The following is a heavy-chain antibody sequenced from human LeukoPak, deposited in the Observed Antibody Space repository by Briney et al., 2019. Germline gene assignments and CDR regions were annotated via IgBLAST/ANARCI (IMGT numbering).Heavy chain of an antibody. CDR1: GYTFTGYY. CDR3: AREYKGYQLLFGGGNWFDP. CDR2: INPNSGGT. V-gene: IGHV1-2*02. Sequence: ASVKVSCKASGYTFTGYYMHWVRHAPGQGLEWMGWINPNSGGTNYAQKFQGRVTITRDTSISTAYMELSRLRSDDTAVYYCAREYKGYQLLFGGGNWFDPWGQGTLVTVSS. D-gene: IGHD2-2*01. J-gene: IGHJ5*02.